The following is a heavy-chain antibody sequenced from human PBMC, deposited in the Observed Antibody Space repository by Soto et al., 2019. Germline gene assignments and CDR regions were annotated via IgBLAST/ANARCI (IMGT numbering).Heavy chain of an antibody. CDR2: IYWDDDK. V-gene: IGHV2-5*02. J-gene: IGHJ4*02. CDR1: GFSLDTWGVG. Sequence: QITLKESGPTLVRPTQTLTLTCTVSGFSLDTWGVGVGWIRQPPGKAPEWLALIYWDDDKRYSPSLKNRLTITKDPANNQVVLTVTNMDPVDTVTYYCARALGSWGSYYFAHWGQGTLVTVSS. D-gene: IGHD3-16*01. CDR3: ARALGSWGSYYFAH.